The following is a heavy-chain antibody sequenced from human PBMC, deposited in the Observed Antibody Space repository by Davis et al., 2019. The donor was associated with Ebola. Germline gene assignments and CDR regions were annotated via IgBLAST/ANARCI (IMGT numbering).Heavy chain of an antibody. CDR2: IYTGGTT. D-gene: IGHD3-22*01. V-gene: IGHV3-53*01. Sequence: PGGSLRLSCAASGFTVSSNYMSWVRQAPGKGLEWVSVIYTGGTTYYADSVKGRFTISRDNSKNTLYLQMNSLRAEDTAVYYCARAHYYDSSGYYYWGQGTLVTVSS. J-gene: IGHJ4*02. CDR1: GFTVSSNY. CDR3: ARAHYYDSSGYYY.